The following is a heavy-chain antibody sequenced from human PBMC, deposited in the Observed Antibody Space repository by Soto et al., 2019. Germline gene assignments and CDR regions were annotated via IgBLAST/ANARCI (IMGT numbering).Heavy chain of an antibody. CDR1: GCSISSGYS. Sequence: SETLSLTCAVSGCSISSGYSWGWIRQPPGEGLEWIGTIYHSGSTYYNPTLKSRVTISVDTSKNQFSLKLNSVTAADTAVYYCARALYCSGGSCSYLRGMDVWGLRTTVTVSS. D-gene: IGHD2-15*01. CDR2: IYHSGST. CDR3: ARALYCSGGSCSYLRGMDV. J-gene: IGHJ6*01. V-gene: IGHV4-38-2*01.